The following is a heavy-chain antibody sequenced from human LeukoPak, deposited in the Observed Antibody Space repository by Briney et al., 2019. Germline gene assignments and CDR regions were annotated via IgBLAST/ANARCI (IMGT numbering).Heavy chain of an antibody. J-gene: IGHJ4*02. V-gene: IGHV3-23*01. CDR1: GFTFSSYA. CDR2: ISGSGGST. Sequence: GGSLRLSCAASGFTFSSYAMSWVRQAPGKGLEWVSAISGSGGSTYYADSVKGRFTISRDNSKNTLYLQMNSLRAEDTAVYYCAKDGAYYYSSGSYHHFDYWGQGTLVTVSS. D-gene: IGHD3-10*01. CDR3: AKDGAYYYSSGSYHHFDY.